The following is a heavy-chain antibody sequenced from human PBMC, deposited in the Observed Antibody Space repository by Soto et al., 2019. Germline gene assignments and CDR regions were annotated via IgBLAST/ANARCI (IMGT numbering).Heavy chain of an antibody. D-gene: IGHD2-2*01. Sequence: KTSETLSLTCAVSGGSISSSNWWSWVRQPPGKGLEWIGEIYHSGSTNYNPSLKSRVTISVDKSKNQFSLKLSSVTAADTAVYYCARDKGVGYCSSTSCTPYYYYGMDVWGQGTTVTVS. V-gene: IGHV4-4*02. CDR2: IYHSGST. CDR3: ARDKGVGYCSSTSCTPYYYYGMDV. CDR1: GGSISSSNW. J-gene: IGHJ6*02.